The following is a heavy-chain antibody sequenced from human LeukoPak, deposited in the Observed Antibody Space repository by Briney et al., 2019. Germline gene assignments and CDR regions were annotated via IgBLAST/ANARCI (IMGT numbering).Heavy chain of an antibody. CDR2: MNPNSGNT. CDR3: ARYSSSYHAFDI. CDR1: GYTFTSYD. J-gene: IGHJ3*02. V-gene: IGHV1-8*03. Sequence: ASVKVSCKASGYTFTSYDINWVRQATGQGLEWMGWMNPNSGNTGCAQKFQGRVTITRNTSISTAYMELSSLRSEDTAVYYCARYSSSYHAFDIWGQGTMVTVSS. D-gene: IGHD6-6*01.